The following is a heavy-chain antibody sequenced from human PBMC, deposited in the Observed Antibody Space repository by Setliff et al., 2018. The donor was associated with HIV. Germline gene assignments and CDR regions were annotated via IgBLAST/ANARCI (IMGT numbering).Heavy chain of an antibody. CDR3: ARDSSEYFDFSSGDFHYMDV. CDR2: INTNSWIP. J-gene: IGHJ6*03. V-gene: IGHV7-4-1*02. Sequence: ASVKVSCKASGYSFSRFSINWVRQAPGQGLEWMGWINTNSWIPTYAQGFTGRFVFSLDTTVRTAYLEISDLRADDTGVYYCARDSSEYFDFSSGDFHYMDVWGKGATVTVSS. D-gene: IGHD3-3*01. CDR1: GYSFSRFS.